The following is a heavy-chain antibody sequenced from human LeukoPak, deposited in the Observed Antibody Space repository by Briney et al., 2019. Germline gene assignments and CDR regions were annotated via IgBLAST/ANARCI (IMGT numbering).Heavy chain of an antibody. CDR1: GFTFSSYW. CDR2: IKQDGSEK. D-gene: IGHD4-17*01. CDR3: ARAPGEGWFDP. Sequence: PGGSLRLSCAASGFTFSSYWMSWVRQAPGKGLEWVASIKQDGSEKYYADSVKGRFTISRDNAKNSLYLQMNSLRAEDTAPYYCARAPGEGWFDPWGQGTLVTVSS. J-gene: IGHJ5*02. V-gene: IGHV3-7*01.